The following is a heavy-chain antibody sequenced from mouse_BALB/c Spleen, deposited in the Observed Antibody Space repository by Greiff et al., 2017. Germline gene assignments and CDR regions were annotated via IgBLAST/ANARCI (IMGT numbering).Heavy chain of an antibody. V-gene: IGHV1-18*01. Sequence: EVQLQESGPELVKPGASVKISCKTSGYTFTEYTMHWVKQSHGKSLEWIGGINPNNGGTRYNQKFKGKATLTVDTSSSTDYMVLRILTSEDSADYNCERQHFEYWGEGTTLTVSS. J-gene: IGHJ2*01. CDR1: GYTFTEYT. CDR2: INPNNGGT. CDR3: ERQHFEY.